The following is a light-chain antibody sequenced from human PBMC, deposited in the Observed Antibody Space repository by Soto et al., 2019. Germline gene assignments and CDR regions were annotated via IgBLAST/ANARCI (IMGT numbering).Light chain of an antibody. CDR3: QHYDNLPLT. Sequence: DIQMTQSPSSLSASVGDRVTITCQANQDITNFLNWYQQKPGKAPKLLIYGASNLETGVPSRFSGSGSGTAFTFTISSLQPEDIAAYYCQHYDNLPLTFGGGTKVEIK. V-gene: IGKV1-33*01. CDR1: QDITNF. CDR2: GAS. J-gene: IGKJ4*01.